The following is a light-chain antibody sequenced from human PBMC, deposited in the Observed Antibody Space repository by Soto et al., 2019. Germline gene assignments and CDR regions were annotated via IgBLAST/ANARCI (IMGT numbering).Light chain of an antibody. CDR2: GVS. CDR3: QQYDKWPPYT. J-gene: IGKJ2*01. Sequence: VMTLSPVTLSVSPGDRATLSCRASQNIGSNLGWFQQKPGQAPRLLIYGVSTRAAGVPARFIGSGSGTDFTLTIINLQSEDFAIYYCQQYDKWPPYTFGPGTRLDFK. CDR1: QNIGSN. V-gene: IGKV3-15*01.